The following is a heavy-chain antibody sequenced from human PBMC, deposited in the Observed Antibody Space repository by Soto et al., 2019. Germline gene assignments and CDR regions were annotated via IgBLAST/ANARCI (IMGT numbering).Heavy chain of an antibody. CDR2: IYYSGST. J-gene: IGHJ4*02. Sequence: QLQLQESGPGLVKPSETLSLTCTVSGGSISSSSYYWGWIRQPPGKGLEWIGSIYYSGSTYYNPSLTTRVTIPVATSNNPSSLNLTSVTAAATAVYYCATPPIILTAYSGHFDYWGQGTLVTVSS. V-gene: IGHV4-39*01. CDR1: GGSISSSSYY. D-gene: IGHD3-9*01. CDR3: ATPPIILTAYSGHFDY.